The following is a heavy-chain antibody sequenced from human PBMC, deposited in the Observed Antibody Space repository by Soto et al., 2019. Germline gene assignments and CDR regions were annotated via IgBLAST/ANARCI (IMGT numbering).Heavy chain of an antibody. D-gene: IGHD3-9*01. J-gene: IGHJ3*02. CDR1: GFTFSSYA. Sequence: EVQLLESGGGLVQPGGSLRLSCAASGFTFSSYAMSWVRQAPGKGLEWVSAISGSGGSTYYADSVKGRFTISRDNSKNKLYLQMNSLRAEDKAVYYCAKDELRTYYDILTGYYIGAFDIWGQGTMVTVSS. V-gene: IGHV3-23*01. CDR3: AKDELRTYYDILTGYYIGAFDI. CDR2: ISGSGGST.